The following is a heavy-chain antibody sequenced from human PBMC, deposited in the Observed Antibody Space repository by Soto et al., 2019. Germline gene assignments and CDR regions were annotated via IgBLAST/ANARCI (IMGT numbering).Heavy chain of an antibody. CDR1: GFTFSIYA. CDR2: ISGSGGNT. V-gene: IGHV3-23*04. D-gene: IGHD5-18*01. Sequence: EVQLVESGGVLVQPGGSLRLSCAASGFTFSIYAMSWVRPAPGKGLEWVSAISGSGGNTYYTDSVKGRFTISRDNSRNTLYLQMNSLRADDTAVYYCVMEQQGHSYGLYWGQGTLVTVSS. CDR3: VMEQQGHSYGLY. J-gene: IGHJ4*02.